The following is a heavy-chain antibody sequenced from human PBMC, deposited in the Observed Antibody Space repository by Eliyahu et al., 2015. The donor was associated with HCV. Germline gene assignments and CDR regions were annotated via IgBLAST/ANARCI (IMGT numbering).Heavy chain of an antibody. J-gene: IGHJ2*01. CDR3: ARNYYDVSLGYYFDL. Sequence: VESGGDLVQPGGSLXLTXXASXFSXYNASMSWVRQAPGKGXEWVSVLYXTPHGTGLTFYADSVNGRFTISRDTSKNTLYLQMNSLRVEDTAVYYCARNYYDVSLGYYFDLWGRGTLVTVSS. V-gene: IGHV3-66*01. D-gene: IGHD3-22*01. CDR2: LYXTPHGTGLT. CDR1: XFSXYNAS.